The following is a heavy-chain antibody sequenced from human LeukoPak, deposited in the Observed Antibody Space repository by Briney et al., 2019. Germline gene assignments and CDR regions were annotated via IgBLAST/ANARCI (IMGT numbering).Heavy chain of an antibody. CDR1: EFTVSSNY. Sequence: GGSLRLSRASSEFTVSSNYMSWVRQAPGKGLEWVSVIYSGGSTYYADSVKGRFTISRDNSKNTLYLQMNSLRAEDTAVYYCARAPPSGIAVAGPGGDYWGQGTLVTVSS. J-gene: IGHJ4*02. D-gene: IGHD6-19*01. V-gene: IGHV3-53*01. CDR2: IYSGGST. CDR3: ARAPPSGIAVAGPGGDY.